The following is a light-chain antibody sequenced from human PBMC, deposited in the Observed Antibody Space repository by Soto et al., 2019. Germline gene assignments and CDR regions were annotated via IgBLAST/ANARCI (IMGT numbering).Light chain of an antibody. V-gene: IGLV1-40*01. CDR1: RSNIGAGYD. J-gene: IGLJ3*02. CDR3: QSYDSSLRGWV. CDR2: GNS. Sequence: QPVLTQPPSVSGAPGQRVTISCTGSRSNIGAGYDVHWYQQLPGTAPKLLTYGNSNRPSGVPDRFSGSKSGTSASLAITGLQAEDEADYYCQSYDSSLRGWVFGGGTKLTVL.